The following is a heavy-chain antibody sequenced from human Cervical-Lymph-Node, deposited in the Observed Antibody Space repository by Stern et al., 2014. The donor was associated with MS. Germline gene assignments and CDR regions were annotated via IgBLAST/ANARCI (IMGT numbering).Heavy chain of an antibody. CDR2: ISPLCGTT. J-gene: IGHJ5*01. Sequence: QLVESGAEVKQPGSSVKVSCKASGGTFTRIEISWVRQAPGQGLEWCGRISPLCGTTKYAQQVKGRVTIVADESSNTANMELSRLRSEDTAVYYCVRAQGGIADSWGQGTLVTVSS. V-gene: IGHV1-69*01. CDR1: GGTFTRIE. D-gene: IGHD6-13*01. CDR3: VRAQGGIADS.